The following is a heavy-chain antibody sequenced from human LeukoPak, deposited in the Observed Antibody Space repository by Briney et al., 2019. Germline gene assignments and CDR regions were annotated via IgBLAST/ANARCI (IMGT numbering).Heavy chain of an antibody. CDR3: ARDPPGGSSSSLDY. V-gene: IGHV4-39*01. D-gene: IGHD6-6*01. Sequence: SETLSLTCTVSGGSISSGGYYWSWIRQPPGKGLEWIGSIYYSGSTYYDPSLKSRVTISVDTSKNQFSLKLSSVTAADTAVYYCARDPPGGSSSSLDYWGQGTLVTVSS. J-gene: IGHJ4*02. CDR2: IYYSGST. CDR1: GGSISSGGYY.